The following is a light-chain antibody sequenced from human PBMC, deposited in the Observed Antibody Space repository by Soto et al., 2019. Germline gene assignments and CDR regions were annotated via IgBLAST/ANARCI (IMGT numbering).Light chain of an antibody. CDR2: GAS. V-gene: IGKV3-20*01. CDR3: QQYGSSPST. CDR1: QSVSSSY. Sequence: IVMTQSPATLSVSPGERATLSCRASQSVSSSYLAWYQQKPGQAPRLLIYGASSRATGIPDRFSGSGSGTDFTLTIIRLEPEDFAVYYCQQYGSSPSTFGQGTRLEIK. J-gene: IGKJ5*01.